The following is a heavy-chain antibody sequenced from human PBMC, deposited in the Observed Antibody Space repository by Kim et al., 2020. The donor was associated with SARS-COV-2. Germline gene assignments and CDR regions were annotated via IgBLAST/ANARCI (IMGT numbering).Heavy chain of an antibody. V-gene: IGHV3-33*01. Sequence: YANSMKGRCTISIDNSKDTLYLQMDSLRADDAAVYYCARDRGEISPSFQHWGQGTLVIVSS. J-gene: IGHJ1*01. CDR3: ARDRGEISPSFQH. D-gene: IGHD3-16*02.